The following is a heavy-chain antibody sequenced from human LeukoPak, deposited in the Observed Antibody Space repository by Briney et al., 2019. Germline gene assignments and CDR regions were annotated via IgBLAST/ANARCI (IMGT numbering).Heavy chain of an antibody. Sequence: ASVKVSCKASGYTFTGYYMHWVRQAPGQGLEWMGWINPNSGGTNYAQKFQGRVTMTRDTSISTAYMELSRLRSDDTAVYYCARGPRRWWFGTIQAVDYWGQGTLVTVSS. D-gene: IGHD3-10*01. CDR1: GYTFTGYY. CDR2: INPNSGGT. CDR3: ARGPRRWWFGTIQAVDY. J-gene: IGHJ4*02. V-gene: IGHV1-2*02.